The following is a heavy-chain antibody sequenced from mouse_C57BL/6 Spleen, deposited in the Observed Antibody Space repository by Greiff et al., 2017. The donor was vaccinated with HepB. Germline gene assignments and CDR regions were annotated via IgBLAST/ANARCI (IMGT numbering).Heavy chain of an antibody. V-gene: IGHV1-52*01. D-gene: IGHD3-2*02. Sequence: QVQLQQPGAELVRPGSSVKLSCKASGYTFTSYWMHWVKQRPIQGLEWIGNIDPSDSETHYNQKFKDKATLTVDKSSSTAYMQLSSLTSEDSAVYYCARESSGYVGFAYWGQGTLVTVSA. CDR1: GYTFTSYW. CDR2: IDPSDSET. J-gene: IGHJ3*01. CDR3: ARESSGYVGFAY.